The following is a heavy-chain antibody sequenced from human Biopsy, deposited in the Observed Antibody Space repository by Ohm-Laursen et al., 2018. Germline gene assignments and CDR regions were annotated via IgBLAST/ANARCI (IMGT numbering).Heavy chain of an antibody. J-gene: IGHJ2*01. CDR1: GFTLGHYA. V-gene: IGHV3-33*01. Sequence: SLRLSCAASGFTLGHYAMHWVRQAPGKGLEWISLIWYDGANEDYADSVKGRFTISRDNSKNTLYLQINTLTLEDTAFYYCARGLSSGWYGYFDVWGRGTLVTVSS. CDR2: IWYDGANE. D-gene: IGHD6-19*01. CDR3: ARGLSSGWYGYFDV.